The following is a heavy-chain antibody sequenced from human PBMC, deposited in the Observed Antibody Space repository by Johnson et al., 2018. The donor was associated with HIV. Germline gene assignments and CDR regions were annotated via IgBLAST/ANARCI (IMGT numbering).Heavy chain of an antibody. Sequence: VQLVESGGGLVQPGRSLRLSCAASGFTFDDYAMHWVRQAPGKGLEWVSGISWNSGSIGYADSVKGRFTISRDNAKNSLYLQMNSLRAEDTAVYYCTPLGGYTPGSLDIWGQGTLVTVSS. D-gene: IGHD3-16*02. CDR3: TPLGGYTPGSLDI. CDR1: GFTFDDYA. CDR2: ISWNSGSI. V-gene: IGHV3-9*01. J-gene: IGHJ3*02.